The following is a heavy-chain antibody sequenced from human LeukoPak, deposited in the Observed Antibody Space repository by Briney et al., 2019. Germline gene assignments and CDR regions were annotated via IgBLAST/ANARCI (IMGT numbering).Heavy chain of an antibody. J-gene: IGHJ4*02. CDR3: ARGQVGHSSSWYVY. CDR2: ISSSGNTI. V-gene: IGHV3-48*03. D-gene: IGHD6-13*01. CDR1: GFTFSNYE. Sequence: GGSLRLSCAASGFTFSNYEMNWIRQAPGKGLEWLSYISSSGNTIYYADPVKGRFTISRDNPNNSLYLQMNSLRAEDTAVYYCARGQVGHSSSWYVYWGQGILVTVSS.